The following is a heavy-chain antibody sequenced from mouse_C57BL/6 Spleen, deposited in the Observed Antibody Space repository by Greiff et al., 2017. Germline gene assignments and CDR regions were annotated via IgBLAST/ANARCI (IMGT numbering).Heavy chain of an antibody. J-gene: IGHJ3*01. V-gene: IGHV1-59*01. CDR2: IDPSDSYT. D-gene: IGHD1-1*01. CDR1: GYTFTSYW. CDR3: ARSPLITTVVAKGWFAY. Sequence: QVQLQQPGAELVRPGTSVKLSCKASGYTFTSYWMHWVKQRPGQGLEWIGVIDPSDSYTNYNQKFKGKATLTVDTSSSTAYMQLSSLTSEDSAVYYCARSPLITTVVAKGWFAYWGQGTLVTVSA.